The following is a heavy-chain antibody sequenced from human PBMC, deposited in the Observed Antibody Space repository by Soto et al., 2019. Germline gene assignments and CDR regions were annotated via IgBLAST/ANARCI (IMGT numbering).Heavy chain of an antibody. Sequence: QVQLVQSGAEVKKPGSSVKVSCKASGGTFSSYAISWVRQAPGQGLEWMGGIIPIFGTANYAQKFQGRVTITADESMNTAYMEQSSLRSEDTAVNYCARLHPNNYDSSGYWDYWGQGTLVTVSS. J-gene: IGHJ4*02. CDR3: ARLHPNNYDSSGYWDY. V-gene: IGHV1-69*01. CDR2: IIPIFGTA. D-gene: IGHD3-22*01. CDR1: GGTFSSYA.